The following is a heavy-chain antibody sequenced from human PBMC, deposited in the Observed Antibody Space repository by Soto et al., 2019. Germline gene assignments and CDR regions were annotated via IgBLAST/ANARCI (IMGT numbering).Heavy chain of an antibody. V-gene: IGHV4-38-2*01. J-gene: IGHJ4*02. CDR2: IYHSGST. D-gene: IGHD3-10*01. Sequence: SETLSLTCAVSGYSISSGYYWGWIRQPPGKGLEWSGSIYHSGSTYYNPSLKSRVTISVDTSKNQFSLKLSSVTAYLQWSSLKAADTAMYYCAKQTAGLFDYWGQGTLVTVSS. CDR1: GYSISSGYY. CDR3: AADTAMYYCAKQTAGLFDY.